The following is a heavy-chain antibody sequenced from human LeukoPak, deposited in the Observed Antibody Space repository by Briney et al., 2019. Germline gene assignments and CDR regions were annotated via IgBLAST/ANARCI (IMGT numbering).Heavy chain of an antibody. J-gene: IGHJ6*02. Sequence: GGSLRLSCAASGFTFSSYAMHWVRQAPGKGLEWVAVISYDGSNKYYADSVKGRFTISRDNSKNTLYLQMNSLRAEDTAVYYCARDDYYYGMDVWGQGTTVTVSS. CDR3: ARDDYYYGMDV. V-gene: IGHV3-30*04. CDR1: GFTFSSYA. CDR2: ISYDGSNK.